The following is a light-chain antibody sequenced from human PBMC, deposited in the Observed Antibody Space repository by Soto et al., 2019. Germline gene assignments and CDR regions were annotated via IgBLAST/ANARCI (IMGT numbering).Light chain of an antibody. J-gene: IGLJ2*01. CDR1: RSDVGSYNH. Sequence: QSALTQPASLSGSPGQSITNSCTGTRSDVGSYNHVSWYQQHPGKVPKLMIYEVSKWPSGVSARFSGSKSGNTASLTISGLQAEDEADYFCCSYAGSGTFTFGGGTKLTVL. CDR3: CSYAGSGTFT. CDR2: EVS. V-gene: IGLV2-23*02.